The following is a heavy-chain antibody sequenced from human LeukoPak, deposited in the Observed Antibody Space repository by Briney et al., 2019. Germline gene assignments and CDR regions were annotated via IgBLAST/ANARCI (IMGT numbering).Heavy chain of an antibody. CDR3: VSCGPRVYNWFDP. Sequence: SETLSLTCTVSGGSISSGGYYWSWIRQPPGKGLEWIGYIYHSGSTYYDPSPKSRVTISVDTSKNQFSLKLSSVTAADTAVYYCVSCGPRVYNWFDPWGQGTLVTVSS. V-gene: IGHV4-30-2*01. D-gene: IGHD2-21*01. CDR2: IYHSGST. J-gene: IGHJ5*02. CDR1: GGSISSGGYY.